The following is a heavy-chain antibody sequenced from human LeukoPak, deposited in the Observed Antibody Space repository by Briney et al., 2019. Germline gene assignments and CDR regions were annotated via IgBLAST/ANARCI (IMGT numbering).Heavy chain of an antibody. V-gene: IGHV4-59*01. D-gene: IGHD6-13*01. CDR1: GGSISSYY. J-gene: IGHJ4*02. Sequence: SETLSLTCTVSGGSISSYYWSWIRQPPGKGLEWIGYISYSGSANYNPSLKSRVTISVDTSKNQFSLKLSSVTAADTAIYYCARLYSSSLGRVFDYWGQGTLVTVSS. CDR2: ISYSGSA. CDR3: ARLYSSSLGRVFDY.